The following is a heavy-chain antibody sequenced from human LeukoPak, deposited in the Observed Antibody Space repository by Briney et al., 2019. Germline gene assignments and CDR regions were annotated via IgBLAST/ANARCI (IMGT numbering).Heavy chain of an antibody. J-gene: IGHJ4*02. CDR3: AREFSSGYSPFDY. V-gene: IGHV1-69*04. D-gene: IGHD3-22*01. CDR1: GDTFTNFG. Sequence: SVKVSCKASGDTFTNFGISWVRQAPGQGLEWMGRIIPILGIANYAQKFQGRVTITADKSTSTTYMELSSLRSEDTAVYYCAREFSSGYSPFDYWGQGTLVTVSS. CDR2: IIPILGIA.